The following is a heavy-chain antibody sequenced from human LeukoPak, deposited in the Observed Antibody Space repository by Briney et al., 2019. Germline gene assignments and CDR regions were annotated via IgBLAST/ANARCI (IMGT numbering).Heavy chain of an antibody. CDR2: INPNSGGT. CDR3: ARDLGIVTAPGVY. D-gene: IGHD1-26*01. CDR1: GYTFTGYY. J-gene: IGHJ4*02. Sequence: ASLKVSCKASGYTFTGYYMHWVRQAPGQGLEWMGWINPNSGGTNYAQNFQGRVTMTRDTSISTAYMELSRLRSDDTAVYYCARDLGIVTAPGVYWGQGTLVTVSS. V-gene: IGHV1-2*02.